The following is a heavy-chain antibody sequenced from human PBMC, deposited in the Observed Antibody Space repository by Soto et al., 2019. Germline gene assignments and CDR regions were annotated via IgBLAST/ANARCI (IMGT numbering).Heavy chain of an antibody. V-gene: IGHV1-46*03. CDR2: INPSGGST. D-gene: IGHD1-7*01. J-gene: IGHJ4*02. Sequence: EASVKVSCKASGYTFTSYYMHWMRQAPGQGLEWMGIINPSGGSTSYAQKVQGRVTMTRDTSKSTVYMELSSLRSEDTAVYYCAREPVELELSHNPAPFLDYWGQGTLVTVSS. CDR1: GYTFTSYY. CDR3: AREPVELELSHNPAPFLDY.